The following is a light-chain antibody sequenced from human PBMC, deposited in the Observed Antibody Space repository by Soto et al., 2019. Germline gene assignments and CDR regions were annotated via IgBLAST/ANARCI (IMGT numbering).Light chain of an antibody. J-gene: IGLJ1*01. CDR3: SSYTSSSTDV. CDR1: SSDVGSYNR. Sequence: QSALTQPPSVSGSPGQSVTISCTGTSSDVGSYNRVSWYQQPPGTAPKLMIYEVSNRPSGVPDRFSGSKSGNTASLTISWLQAEDEADYYCSSYTSSSTDVFGTGTKVTVL. V-gene: IGLV2-18*02. CDR2: EVS.